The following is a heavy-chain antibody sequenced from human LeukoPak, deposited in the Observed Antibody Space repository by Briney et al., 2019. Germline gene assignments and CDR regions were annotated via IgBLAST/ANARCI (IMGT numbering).Heavy chain of an antibody. D-gene: IGHD3-22*01. CDR3: ARGGQYYYDSSGYPDFDY. CDR1: GFTFSNYG. V-gene: IGHV3-30*02. J-gene: IGHJ4*02. Sequence: GGSLRLSCAASGFTFSNYGMHWVRQAPGKGLEWVTFIRNDGSNKQYADSVKGRFTISRDNSKNTLYLQMNSLRAEDTAVYYCARGGQYYYDSSGYPDFDYWGQGTLVTVSS. CDR2: IRNDGSNK.